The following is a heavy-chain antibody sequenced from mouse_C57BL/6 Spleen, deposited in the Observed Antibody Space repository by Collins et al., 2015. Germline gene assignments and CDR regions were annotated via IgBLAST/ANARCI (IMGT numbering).Heavy chain of an antibody. CDR3: ASHGYDGRLAADY. CDR1: GFTFSSYA. V-gene: IGHV5-9-1*01. J-gene: IGHJ4*01. CDR2: ISSGGSYT. Sequence: EVMLVESGGGLVKPGGSLKLSCAASGFTFSSYAMSWVRQTPEKRLEWVATISSGGSYTYYPDSVKGRFTISRDNAKNTLYLQMSSLRSEDTAMYYCASHGYDGRLAADYWGQGTSVTVSS. D-gene: IGHD2-2*01.